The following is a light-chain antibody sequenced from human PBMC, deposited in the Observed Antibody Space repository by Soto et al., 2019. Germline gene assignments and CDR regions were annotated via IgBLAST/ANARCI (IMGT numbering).Light chain of an antibody. J-gene: IGKJ4*01. CDR2: WAS. V-gene: IGKV4-1*01. CDR3: QQYHSTPLT. Sequence: DIVMTQSPDSLAVSLGERATINCKSSQSVLYSSNNKNYLAWYQQKPGQPPKLLIYWASTRESGVPDRFSGSGAGTDFPRTISSLQAEDVAVYYCQQYHSTPLTFGGGTKVEIK. CDR1: QSVLYSSNNKNY.